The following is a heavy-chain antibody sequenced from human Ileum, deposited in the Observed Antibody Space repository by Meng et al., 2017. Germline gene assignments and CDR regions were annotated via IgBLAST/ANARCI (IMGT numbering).Heavy chain of an antibody. J-gene: IGHJ5*02. Sequence: VGAGGGLVQPGGSLRLSCAASGFTFSSYWMHWVRQAPGKGLVWVARINTDGSDTRYADSVKGRFTISRDNAQNMVYLQMNSLRAEDTAVYYCARDKPHNWFDPWGQGTLVTVSS. CDR2: INTDGSDT. V-gene: IGHV3-74*01. CDR1: GFTFSSYW. CDR3: ARDKPHNWFDP.